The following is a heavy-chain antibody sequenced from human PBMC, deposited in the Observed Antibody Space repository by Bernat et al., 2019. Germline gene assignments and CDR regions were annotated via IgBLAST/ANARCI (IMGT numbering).Heavy chain of an antibody. D-gene: IGHD4-17*01. Sequence: QVQLQESGPGLVKPSETLSLTCTVSGGSISSYYWSWIRQPPGKGLEWIGYIYYSGSTNYNPSLKSRVTISVDTSENQFSLKLSSVTAADTAVYYCARLMTTVTDYYGMDVWGQGTTVTVSS. J-gene: IGHJ6*02. CDR2: IYYSGST. V-gene: IGHV4-59*08. CDR1: GGSISSYY. CDR3: ARLMTTVTDYYGMDV.